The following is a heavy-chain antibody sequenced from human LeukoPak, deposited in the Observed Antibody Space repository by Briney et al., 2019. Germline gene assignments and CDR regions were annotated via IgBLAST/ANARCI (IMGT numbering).Heavy chain of an antibody. J-gene: IGHJ4*02. CDR1: GGSISSGSYY. V-gene: IGHV4-61*01. Sequence: SETLSLTCTVSGGSISSGSYYWSWIRQPPGKGLEWIGYIYYSGSTNYNPSLKSRVTISVDTSKNQFSLKLSSVTAADTAVYYCARLKGPSGVLLWFGESNFDYWGQGTLVSVSP. D-gene: IGHD3-10*01. CDR3: ARLKGPSGVLLWFGESNFDY. CDR2: IYYSGST.